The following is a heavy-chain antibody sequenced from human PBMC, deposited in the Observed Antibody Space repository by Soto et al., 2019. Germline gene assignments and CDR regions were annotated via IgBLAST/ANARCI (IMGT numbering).Heavy chain of an antibody. J-gene: IGHJ4*02. V-gene: IGHV3-30-3*01. CDR2: ISYDGSNK. Sequence: GGSLRLSCAASGFAFSSYAMHWVRQAPGKGLEWVAVISYDGSNKYYADSVKGRFTISRDNSKNTLYLQMNSLRAEDTAVYYCARDDRVQGSYDFDYWGQGTLVTVSS. D-gene: IGHD2-15*01. CDR1: GFAFSSYA. CDR3: ARDDRVQGSYDFDY.